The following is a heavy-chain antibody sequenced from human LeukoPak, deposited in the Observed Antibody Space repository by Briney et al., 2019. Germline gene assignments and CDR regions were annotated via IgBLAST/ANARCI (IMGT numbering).Heavy chain of an antibody. J-gene: IGHJ5*02. D-gene: IGHD1-14*01. Sequence: GGSLRLSCAASGFTFDDYTMHWVRQAPGKGLEWVSLISWDGDNTYYADSVKDRFTISRDNNKNSLYLQINSLRTEDTALYYCAKGTGKSTLNWFDPWGQGTLVTVSS. CDR2: ISWDGDNT. V-gene: IGHV3-43*01. CDR1: GFTFDDYT. CDR3: AKGTGKSTLNWFDP.